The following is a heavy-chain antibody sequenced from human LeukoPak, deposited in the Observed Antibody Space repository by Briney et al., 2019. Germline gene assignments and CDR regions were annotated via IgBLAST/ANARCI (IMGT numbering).Heavy chain of an antibody. CDR3: AKLESGTYSHLEN. V-gene: IGHV3-30*02. Sequence: GGSLRLSCAASGFTFSSYGMHWVRQAPGKGLEWVAFIRYDGSNKYYADSVKGRFTISRDNSQNTLYLQIHSLRAEDTAVYYCAKLESGTYSHLENWGQGTLVTVSS. D-gene: IGHD1-26*01. CDR2: IRYDGSNK. CDR1: GFTFSSYG. J-gene: IGHJ4*02.